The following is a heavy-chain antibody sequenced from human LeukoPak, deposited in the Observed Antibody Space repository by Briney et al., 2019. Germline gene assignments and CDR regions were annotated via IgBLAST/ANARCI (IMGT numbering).Heavy chain of an antibody. J-gene: IGHJ4*02. Sequence: GGSLRLSCAASGFTFSSYGMHWVRQAPGKGREWVAFIRYDGSNKYYADPVKGRFTISRDNSKNTLYLQMNSLRAEDTAVYYCAKGAYSSGWYYFDYWGQGTLVTVSS. CDR3: AKGAYSSGWYYFDY. V-gene: IGHV3-30*02. CDR2: IRYDGSNK. CDR1: GFTFSSYG. D-gene: IGHD6-19*01.